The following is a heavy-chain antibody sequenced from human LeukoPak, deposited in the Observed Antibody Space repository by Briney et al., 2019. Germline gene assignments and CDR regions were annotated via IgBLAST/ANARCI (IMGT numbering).Heavy chain of an antibody. CDR3: ARGSPGSHYDILTGYYGMDV. D-gene: IGHD3-9*01. J-gene: IGHJ6*02. CDR2: IIPIFGTA. V-gene: IGHV1-69*13. CDR1: GGTFSSYA. Sequence: ASVKVSCKASGGTFSSYAISWVRQAPGQGLEWMGGIIPIFGTANYAQKFQGRVTITADESTSTAYMELSSVRSEDTAVYYCARGSPGSHYDILTGYYGMDVWGQGTTVTVSS.